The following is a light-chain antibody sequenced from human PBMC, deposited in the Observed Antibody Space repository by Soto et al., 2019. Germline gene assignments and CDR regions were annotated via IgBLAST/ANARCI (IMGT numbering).Light chain of an antibody. CDR2: LGS. V-gene: IGKV2-28*01. CDR1: HSLLHSNGYNY. J-gene: IGKJ1*01. CDR3: MQALQTPPT. Sequence: VMTQSPLSLPVTLGQPASISCRSSHSLLHSNGYNYFDWYLXKPGQSQQLXIYLGSSRASGVPDRFSVVVSGTDFTLKLCRVEAEDGAIYDGMQALQTPPTFGQGTKVDI.